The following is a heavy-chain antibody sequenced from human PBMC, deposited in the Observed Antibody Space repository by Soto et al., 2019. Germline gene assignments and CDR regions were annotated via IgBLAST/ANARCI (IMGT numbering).Heavy chain of an antibody. V-gene: IGHV3-23*01. CDR3: EKRQVLGGYVPLIDY. D-gene: IGHD5-12*01. Sequence: EVQLLESGGGLVQPGGSLRLSCAASGFTFSSYAMSWVRQAPGKGLEWVSAISGSGGSTYYADSVKGRFTSSRDNSKNTLYLQMNSRRDEATAVYYCEKRQVLGGYVPLIDYWGQGTLVTVSS. CDR2: ISGSGGST. J-gene: IGHJ4*02. CDR1: GFTFSSYA.